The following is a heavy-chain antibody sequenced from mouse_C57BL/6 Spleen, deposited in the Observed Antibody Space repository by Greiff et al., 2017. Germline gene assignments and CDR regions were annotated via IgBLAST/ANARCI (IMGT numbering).Heavy chain of an antibody. CDR1: GYTFTSYW. Sequence: QVQLQQPGAELVMPGASVKLSCKASGYTFTSYWMHWVKQRPGQGLEWIGEIDPSDSYTNYNQKFKGKSTLTVDKSSSTAYMQLISLTSEDSAVYYCARGPDYYGSRGWYFDVWGPGTTVTVSS. D-gene: IGHD1-1*01. V-gene: IGHV1-69*01. CDR3: ARGPDYYGSRGWYFDV. J-gene: IGHJ1*01. CDR2: IDPSDSYT.